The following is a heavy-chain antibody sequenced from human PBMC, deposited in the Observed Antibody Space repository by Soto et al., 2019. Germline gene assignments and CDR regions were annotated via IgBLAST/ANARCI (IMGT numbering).Heavy chain of an antibody. D-gene: IGHD4-17*01. CDR2: INPNSGGT. V-gene: IGHV1-2*02. Sequence: QVQLVQSGTEVKKPGASVKISCKASGYTFTGYYMHWVRQAPGQGLEWMGWINPNSGGTNYAQKFQGRVTMTRDTSISTAYMELSRLRSDDTAVYYCARVSPTVTRYFDYWGQGTLVTVSS. J-gene: IGHJ4*02. CDR1: GYTFTGYY. CDR3: ARVSPTVTRYFDY.